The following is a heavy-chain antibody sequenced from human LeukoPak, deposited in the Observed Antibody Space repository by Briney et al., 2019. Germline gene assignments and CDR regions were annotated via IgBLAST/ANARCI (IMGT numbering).Heavy chain of an antibody. CDR2: ISYDGSNK. V-gene: IGHV3-30*04. Sequence: GGSLRLSSAASGFTFSSHAIHWLRQAPGKGLEWLAVISYDGSNKYYADSVKGRFTISRDNSKNTLYLQMNSLRAEDTAVYYCAKDRSRWIQLWSSLGYWGQGTLVTVSS. CDR3: AKDRSRWIQLWSSLGY. J-gene: IGHJ4*02. CDR1: GFTFSSHA. D-gene: IGHD5-18*01.